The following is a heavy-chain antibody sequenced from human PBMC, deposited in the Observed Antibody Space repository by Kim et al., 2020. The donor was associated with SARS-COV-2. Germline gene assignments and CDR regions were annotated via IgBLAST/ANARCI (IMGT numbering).Heavy chain of an antibody. CDR3: VREPAS. V-gene: IGHV3-11*01. CDR2: SDGSST. J-gene: IGHJ5*02. Sequence: SDGSSTNYADPVTGRFTISRDNAKKSLSLQMNRLTPEDTAVYYCVREPASWGQGTLVTVSS.